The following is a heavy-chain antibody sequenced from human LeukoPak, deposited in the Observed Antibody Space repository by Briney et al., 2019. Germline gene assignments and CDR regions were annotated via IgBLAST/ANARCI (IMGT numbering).Heavy chain of an antibody. V-gene: IGHV1-8*01. CDR3: ARVGGPGGISEGAFDI. J-gene: IGHJ3*02. D-gene: IGHD3-16*01. CDR2: MNPNSGNT. CDR1: GYTFTSYD. Sequence: ASVKVSCKASGYTFTSYDINWVRQATGQGLEWMGWMNPNSGNTGYAQKFQGRVTMTRNTSISTAYMELSSLRSEDTAVYYCARVGGPGGISEGAFDIWGQGTMVTVSS.